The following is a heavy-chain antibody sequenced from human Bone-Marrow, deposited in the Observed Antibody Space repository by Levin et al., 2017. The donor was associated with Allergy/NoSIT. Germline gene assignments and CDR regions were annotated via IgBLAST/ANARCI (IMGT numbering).Heavy chain of an antibody. J-gene: IGHJ4*02. Sequence: LSLTCAVSGFTFHVIAMHWVRQAPGKGLEWITLISDDGSEKDYADSVKGRFTISRDNSKDTLYLQMNSLRPEDTAVYFCARSGHIVVPGAAVSGLGPFDSWGQGTLVTVSS. D-gene: IGHD2-15*01. CDR1: GFTFHVIA. CDR3: ARSGHIVVPGAAVSGLGPFDS. V-gene: IGHV3-30-3*01. CDR2: ISDDGSEK.